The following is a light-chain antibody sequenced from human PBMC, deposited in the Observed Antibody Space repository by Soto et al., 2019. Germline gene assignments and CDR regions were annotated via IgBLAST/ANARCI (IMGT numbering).Light chain of an antibody. CDR1: QSVSSY. J-gene: IGKJ1*01. CDR3: QQHSNWPLT. CDR2: DAS. V-gene: IGKV3-11*01. Sequence: EIVLTQSPATLSLSPGERATLSCRASQSVSSYLAWYQQKPGQAPRLLIYDASNRATGIPARFSGSGSGTDFTLTISSLEPEDFAVYYCQQHSNWPLTFGQGTKV.